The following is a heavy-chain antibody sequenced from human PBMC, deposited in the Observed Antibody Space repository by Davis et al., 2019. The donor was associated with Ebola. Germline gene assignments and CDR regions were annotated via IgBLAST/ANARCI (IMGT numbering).Heavy chain of an antibody. CDR3: AREMGGSVDY. D-gene: IGHD5-24*01. J-gene: IGHJ4*02. CDR1: GGSFSGYS. Sequence: LRLSCAVYGGSFSGYSWSWIRQPPGKGLEWIGSIYYSGSTYYNPSLKSRVTISVDTSKNQFSLKLSSVTAADTAVYYCAREMGGSVDYWGQGTLVTVSS. V-gene: IGHV4-30-2*03. CDR2: IYYSGST.